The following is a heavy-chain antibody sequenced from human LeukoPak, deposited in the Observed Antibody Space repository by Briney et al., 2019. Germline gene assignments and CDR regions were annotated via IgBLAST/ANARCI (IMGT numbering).Heavy chain of an antibody. V-gene: IGHV4-39*07. D-gene: IGHD1-1*01. J-gene: IGHJ4*02. Sequence: SETLFLTCTVSGGSIGSSSHYWGWIRQPPGKGLEWIASISYSGRTYYNPSLKSRVTMSVDTSKNQFSLKLSSVTAADTAVYYCARDGSDNWGLFDSWGQGTLVTVSS. CDR2: ISYSGRT. CDR3: ARDGSDNWGLFDS. CDR1: GGSIGSSSHY.